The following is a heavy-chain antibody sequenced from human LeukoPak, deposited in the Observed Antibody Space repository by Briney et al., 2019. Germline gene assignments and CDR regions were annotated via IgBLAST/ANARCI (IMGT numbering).Heavy chain of an antibody. V-gene: IGHV1-18*01. CDR1: GYTFSSYG. D-gene: IGHD6-6*01. J-gene: IGHJ4*02. Sequence: GASVKVSCKASGYTFSSYGITWVRQAPGQGLEWMGWISAHNGDTNYVQKLQGRVTMTTDTSTSTAYMELRSLRSDDTAVYYCARGSIAGPRGNFDYWGQGTLVTVSS. CDR2: ISAHNGDT. CDR3: ARGSIAGPRGNFDY.